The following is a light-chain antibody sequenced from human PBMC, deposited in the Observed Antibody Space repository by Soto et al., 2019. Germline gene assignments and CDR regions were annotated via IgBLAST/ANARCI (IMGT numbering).Light chain of an antibody. CDR1: QSVLYNSDNKNS. V-gene: IGKV4-1*01. CDR2: WAS. J-gene: IGKJ4*01. CDR3: HQDYTTLS. Sequence: DIVMAQSQDSLAVSLGERATINCKSSQSVLYNSDNKNSLAWYQQKPGQPPKLLIYWASTRDSGVPDRFSGSGSGADFTLTIRSLQAEEEAVYNCHQDYTTLSFGGGTKVDIK.